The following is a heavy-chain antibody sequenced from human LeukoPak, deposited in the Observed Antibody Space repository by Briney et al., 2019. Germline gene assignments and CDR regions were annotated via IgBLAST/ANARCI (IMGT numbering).Heavy chain of an antibody. Sequence: SETLSLTCTVSGGSISNYYWSWIRQPPGKGLEWIGYIYYSGNTNYNPSLKSRVTISVDTSKNQFSLKLSSVTAADTAVYYCARDSNKLLRLGELSSFDYWGQGTLVTVSS. D-gene: IGHD3-16*02. CDR1: GGSISNYY. J-gene: IGHJ4*02. CDR3: ARDSNKLLRLGELSSFDY. CDR2: IYYSGNT. V-gene: IGHV4-59*01.